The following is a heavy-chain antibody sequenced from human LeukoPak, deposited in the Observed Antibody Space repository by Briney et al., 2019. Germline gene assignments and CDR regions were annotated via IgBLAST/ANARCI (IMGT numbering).Heavy chain of an antibody. CDR1: GFTFGDYA. J-gene: IGHJ4*02. CDR3: TRARPYYDFWSGYYAFDY. D-gene: IGHD3-3*01. Sequence: GGSLRLSCTASGFTFGDYAMSWFRQAPGKGLEWVGFIRSKAYGGTTEYAASVKGRFTISRDDSKSIAYLQMNSLKTEDTAVYYCTRARPYYDFWSGYYAFDYWGQGTLVTVSS. V-gene: IGHV3-49*03. CDR2: IRSKAYGGTT.